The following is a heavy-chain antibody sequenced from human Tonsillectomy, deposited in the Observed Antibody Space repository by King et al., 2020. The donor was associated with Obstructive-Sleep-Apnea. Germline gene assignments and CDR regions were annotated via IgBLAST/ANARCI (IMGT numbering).Heavy chain of an antibody. CDR3: ARLGRY. CDR1: GYSFTNYW. J-gene: IGHJ4*02. CDR2: IDPRDSLV. D-gene: IGHD3-16*01. Sequence: DVQLVESGAEVKKPGESLRISCKGSGYSFTNYWISWVRQMPGKGLDWMGRIDPRDSLVHYRPSFQGHVTISADKSISTAYLQWSSLRASDTAMYYCARLGRYWGQGTPVTVSS. V-gene: IGHV5-10-1*03.